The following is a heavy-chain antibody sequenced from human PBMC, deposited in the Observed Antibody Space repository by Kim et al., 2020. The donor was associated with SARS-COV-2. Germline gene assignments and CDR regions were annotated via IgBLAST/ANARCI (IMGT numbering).Heavy chain of an antibody. J-gene: IGHJ6*02. V-gene: IGHV3-11*06. Sequence: KGRFTISRDNAKNSLYLQMNSLRAEDTAVYYCARDRGELLWFGGRYGMDVWGQGTTVTVSS. D-gene: IGHD3-10*01. CDR3: ARDRGELLWFGGRYGMDV.